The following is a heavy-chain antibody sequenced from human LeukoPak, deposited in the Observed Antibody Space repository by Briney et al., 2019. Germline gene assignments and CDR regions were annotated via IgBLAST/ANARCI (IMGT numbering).Heavy chain of an antibody. V-gene: IGHV4-59*12. D-gene: IGHD3-10*01. Sequence: PSETLSLTCTVSGGSISSYYWSWIRQPPGKGLEWIGYIYYSGSTNYNPSLKSRVTISVDTSKNQFSLKLSSVTAADTAVYYCARDQGSYGSGSYLGYWGQGTLVTVSS. CDR3: ARDQGSYGSGSYLGY. J-gene: IGHJ4*02. CDR1: GGSISSYY. CDR2: IYYSGST.